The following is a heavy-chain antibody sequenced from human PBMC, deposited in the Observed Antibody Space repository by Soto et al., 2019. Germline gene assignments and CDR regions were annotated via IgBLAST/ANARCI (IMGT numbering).Heavy chain of an antibody. Sequence: GGSLRLSCAASGFTFSSYAMSCVRQAPGQGLEWVSAISGSGGSTYYADSVKGRFTISRDNSKNTLYLQMNSLRAEDTAVYYCAKAPSTNYYDSSGYLVYWGQGTLVTVSS. CDR3: AKAPSTNYYDSSGYLVY. CDR1: GFTFSSYA. CDR2: ISGSGGST. V-gene: IGHV3-23*01. J-gene: IGHJ4*02. D-gene: IGHD3-22*01.